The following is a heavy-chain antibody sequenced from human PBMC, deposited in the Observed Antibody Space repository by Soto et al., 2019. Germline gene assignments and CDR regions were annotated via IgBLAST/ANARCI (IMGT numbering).Heavy chain of an antibody. Sequence: QVQLVESGGGVVQPGRSLRLSCGASGFTFSSYGMHWVRQAPGTGLEWVAVIWRHGGNKFYADSVNGRFTISRDNSKNTLDLQMNSLRAEDTAIYYCVKGGYSYGDNFDFWGLGTLVTVSS. CDR1: GFTFSSYG. D-gene: IGHD5-12*01. CDR2: IWRHGGNK. V-gene: IGHV3-33*03. J-gene: IGHJ4*02. CDR3: VKGGYSYGDNFDF.